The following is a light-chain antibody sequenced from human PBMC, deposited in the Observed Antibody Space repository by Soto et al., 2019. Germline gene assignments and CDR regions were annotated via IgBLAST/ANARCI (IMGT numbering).Light chain of an antibody. V-gene: IGKV1-39*01. CDR2: AAS. J-gene: IGKJ2*01. Sequence: DIQMTQSPSSLSASVGDRVTITCRASQSISSYLNWYQQKPGKAPKLLIYAASSLQSGVPSRFMGSGSGTDFPLTISSLQPEDFATYYCQHSYSTPYTFGQGTKLEIK. CDR3: QHSYSTPYT. CDR1: QSISSY.